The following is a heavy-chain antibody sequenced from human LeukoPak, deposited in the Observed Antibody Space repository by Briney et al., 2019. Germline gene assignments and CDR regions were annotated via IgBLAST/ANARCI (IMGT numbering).Heavy chain of an antibody. CDR3: VVWGEDRSGHRFDF. Sequence: GGSLRLSCAASGFTFDYYWMHWVRQAPGKGLMWVSRINTDGSNTHYADSVKGRFTISRDNARNTLYLQMNGLRVEDTAVYYCVVWGEDRSGHRFDFWGQGTLVTVSS. D-gene: IGHD3-22*01. J-gene: IGHJ4*02. CDR1: GFTFDYYW. V-gene: IGHV3-74*01. CDR2: INTDGSNT.